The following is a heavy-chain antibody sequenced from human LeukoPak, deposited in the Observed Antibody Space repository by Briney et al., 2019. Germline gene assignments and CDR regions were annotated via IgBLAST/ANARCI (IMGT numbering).Heavy chain of an antibody. Sequence: GGSLRLSCAASGFTVSSNYMSWVRQAPGKGLEWVSVIYSGGSTYYADSVKGRFTISRDNSKNTLYLQMNSLRAEDTAVYYCAKDTILWGSGAFDIWGQGTMVTVSS. V-gene: IGHV3-53*01. CDR2: IYSGGST. D-gene: IGHD3-16*01. CDR1: GFTVSSNY. J-gene: IGHJ3*02. CDR3: AKDTILWGSGAFDI.